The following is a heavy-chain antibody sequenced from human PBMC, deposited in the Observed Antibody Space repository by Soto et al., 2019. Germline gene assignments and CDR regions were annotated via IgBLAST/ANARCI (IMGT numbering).Heavy chain of an antibody. CDR2: MNPNSGNT. V-gene: IGHV1-8*01. J-gene: IGHJ6*04. CDR3: ATRDPDWLFGDYYGMDV. CDR1: GYTFTSYD. Sequence: QVQLVQSGAEVKKPGASVKVSCKASGYTFTSYDINWVRQATGQGLEWMGWMNPNSGNTGYAQEFQTRVTMTRHTSISTAYMELSSLRSEDTAVYYWATRDPDWLFGDYYGMDVWGEGTTVTVSS. D-gene: IGHD3-10*02.